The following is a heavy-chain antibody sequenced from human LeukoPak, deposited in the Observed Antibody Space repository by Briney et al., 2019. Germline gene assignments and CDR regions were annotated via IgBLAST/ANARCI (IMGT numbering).Heavy chain of an antibody. CDR2: INWNGGST. D-gene: IGHD6-13*01. CDR3: ARGEYTGTSWRLFDV. J-gene: IGHJ6*04. Sequence: GGSLRLSCAAPGFTFDDYAMSWVRQAPGKGLEWVSGINWNGGSTGYADSVKGRFTISRDNAKNSLYLQMNSLRAEDTALYYCARGEYTGTSWRLFDVWGKGTTVTVSS. CDR1: GFTFDDYA. V-gene: IGHV3-20*04.